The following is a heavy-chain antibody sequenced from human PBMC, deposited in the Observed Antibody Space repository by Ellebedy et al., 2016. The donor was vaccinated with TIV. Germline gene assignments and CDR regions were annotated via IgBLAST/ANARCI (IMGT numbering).Heavy chain of an antibody. CDR2: ISYDGSNK. CDR1: GFTFNTYA. CDR3: ATFDYYDSSGHYRTFDY. D-gene: IGHD3-22*01. Sequence: PGGSLRLSCVASGFTFNTYAVHWVRQAPGKGLEWVAVISYDGSNKDYADSVKGRFTISRDNSKNTLYLQMNSLRAEDTAVYYCATFDYYDSSGHYRTFDYWGQGTLVTVSS. J-gene: IGHJ4*02. V-gene: IGHV3-30*07.